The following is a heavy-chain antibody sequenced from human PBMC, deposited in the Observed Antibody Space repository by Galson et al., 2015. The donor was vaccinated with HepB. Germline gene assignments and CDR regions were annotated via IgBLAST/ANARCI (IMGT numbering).Heavy chain of an antibody. V-gene: IGHV1-58*01. CDR3: AAYSSAFDY. CDR1: GFTFTNSA. CDR2: IVVGSGNT. J-gene: IGHJ4*02. D-gene: IGHD6-19*01. Sequence: SVKVSCKASGFTFTNSAVQWVRQARGQRLEWIGWIVVGSGNTNYAQKFQGRVTITADKSTSTAYMELSSLRSEDTAVYYCAAYSSAFDYWGQGTLVTVSS.